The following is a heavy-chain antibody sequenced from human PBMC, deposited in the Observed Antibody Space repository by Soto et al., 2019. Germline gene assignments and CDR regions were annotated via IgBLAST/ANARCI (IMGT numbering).Heavy chain of an antibody. Sequence: EVQLLESGGALVQPGGSLRLSCAASGFTFSNHAMNWVRQAPGKGLEWVSTISDSGSTYYADSVKGRFTISRDNSKNTLYLQMNSLRAEDTAVYYFARDPGGHYCTSTSCLYFFDHWGQATLVIVSP. V-gene: IGHV3-23*01. CDR1: GFTFSNHA. J-gene: IGHJ4*02. CDR3: ARDPGGHYCTSTSCLYFFDH. D-gene: IGHD2-2*01. CDR2: ISDSGST.